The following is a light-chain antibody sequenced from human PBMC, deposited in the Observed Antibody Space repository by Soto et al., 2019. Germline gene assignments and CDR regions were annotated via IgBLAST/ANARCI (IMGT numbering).Light chain of an antibody. V-gene: IGKV3-15*01. CDR2: RAS. J-gene: IGKJ1*01. Sequence: EIVMSQSPATLSVSTGDRATLSCRASQSVSDDLAWYQQKPGRAPRLLIYRASTRAAGVSARISGSGSGTEFTLSISSLQSEDFAVYYCQQCNDWPWTFGQGTKVDIK. CDR3: QQCNDWPWT. CDR1: QSVSDD.